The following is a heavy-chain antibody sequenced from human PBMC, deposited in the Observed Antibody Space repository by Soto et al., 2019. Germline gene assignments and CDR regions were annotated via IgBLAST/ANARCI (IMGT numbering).Heavy chain of an antibody. J-gene: IGHJ1*01. V-gene: IGHV1-46*01. CDR2: VNPSGGST. CDR3: AREENCSDGICYSEYFQR. CDR1: GYIFTAYS. Sequence: QVQLVQSGAEVKKPGASVKVSCKASGYIFTAYSMHWVRQAPGQGLEWMGVVNPSGGSTNYAQKFQGRIPMTRDTSSSTVYMDLSSLQSEDTAVYYCAREENCSDGICYSEYFQRWGQGTLVTVSS. D-gene: IGHD2-15*01.